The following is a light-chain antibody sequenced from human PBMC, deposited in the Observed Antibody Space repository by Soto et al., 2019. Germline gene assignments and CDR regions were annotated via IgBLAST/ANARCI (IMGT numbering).Light chain of an antibody. CDR3: QQRGTWPPLFT. Sequence: EIVLTQSPATLSLSPGERATLSCRASQSVTSNFAWYQQKPGQAPRLLIYDTSNRATGIPARFSGSGSGTDSTLTISSLEPEDFAVYYCQQRGTWPPLFTFGPGTKVDIK. J-gene: IGKJ3*01. CDR2: DTS. V-gene: IGKV3-11*01. CDR1: QSVTSN.